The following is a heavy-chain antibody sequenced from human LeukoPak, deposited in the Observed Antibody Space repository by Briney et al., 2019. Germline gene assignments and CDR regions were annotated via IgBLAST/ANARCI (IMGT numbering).Heavy chain of an antibody. CDR2: ISGSGGST. V-gene: IGHV3-23*01. CDR3: ARGGLGSAFDN. D-gene: IGHD6-19*01. CDR1: GFTFSSYA. J-gene: IGHJ4*02. Sequence: PGGSLRLSCAASGFTFSSYALSWVRQAPGKGLECVSAISGSGGSTYSADSLKGRFTISSDNSKNTLYLQINMLTADDTAVFYCARGGLGSAFDNWGQGTLVTVSS.